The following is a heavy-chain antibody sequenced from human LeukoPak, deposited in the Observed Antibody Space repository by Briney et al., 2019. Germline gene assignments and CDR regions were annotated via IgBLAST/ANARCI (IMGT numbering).Heavy chain of an antibody. Sequence: ASVKVSCKASGYTFTGYYMHWVRQAPGQGLEWMGWINPNSGGTNYAQKFQGRVTMTEDTSTDTAYMELSSLRSEDTAVYYCATDGGRITMVRGVPDYWGQGTLVTVSS. D-gene: IGHD3-10*01. CDR2: INPNSGGT. CDR3: ATDGGRITMVRGVPDY. CDR1: GYTFTGYY. V-gene: IGHV1-2*02. J-gene: IGHJ4*02.